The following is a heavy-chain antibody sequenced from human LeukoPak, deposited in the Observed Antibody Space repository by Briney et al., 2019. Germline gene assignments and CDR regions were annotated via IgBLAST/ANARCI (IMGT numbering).Heavy chain of an antibody. CDR2: FDPEDGET. Sequence: ASVKVSCKVSGYTLTELSMHWVRQAPGKGLEWMGGFDPEDGETIYAQKFQGRVTMTEDTSTDTAYMELSSLRSEDTAVYYCARMSYVWGSYPSGFDYWGQGTLVTVSS. D-gene: IGHD3-16*01. CDR1: GYTLTELS. V-gene: IGHV1-24*01. J-gene: IGHJ4*02. CDR3: ARMSYVWGSYPSGFDY.